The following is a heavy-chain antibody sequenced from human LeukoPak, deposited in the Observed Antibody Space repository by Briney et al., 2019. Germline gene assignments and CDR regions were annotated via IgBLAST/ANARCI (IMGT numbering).Heavy chain of an antibody. CDR2: ISHDGINT. J-gene: IGHJ4*02. V-gene: IGHV3-30*18. CDR3: AQGSHYYGSGSHRRGHYFDY. Sequence: GGSLRLSCAASRFSFSNYAMHWVRQDSGRGLEWLAVISHDGINTYYADSVKGRFTISRDNSKNTLYLQMNSLRGEDTAVYYCAQGSHYYGSGSHRRGHYFDYWGQGTLVTVSS. CDR1: RFSFSNYA. D-gene: IGHD3-10*01.